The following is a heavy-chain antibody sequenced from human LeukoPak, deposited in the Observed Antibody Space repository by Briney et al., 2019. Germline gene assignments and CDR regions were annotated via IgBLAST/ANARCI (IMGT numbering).Heavy chain of an antibody. CDR3: ARDNLIAARPYFDY. CDR2: IYYSGST. CDR1: GGSISSGGYY. V-gene: IGHV4-31*03. Sequence: PSETLSLTCTVSGGSISSGGYYWSWIRQHPGKGLGWIGYIYYSGSTYYNPSLKSRVTISVDTSKNQFSLKLSSVTAADTAVYYCARDNLIAARPYFDYWGQGTLVTVSS. J-gene: IGHJ4*02. D-gene: IGHD6-6*01.